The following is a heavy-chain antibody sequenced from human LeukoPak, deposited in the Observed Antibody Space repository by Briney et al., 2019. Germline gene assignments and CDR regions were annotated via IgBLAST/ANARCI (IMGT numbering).Heavy chain of an antibody. CDR3: ASSRFGIAAAAPKGGVDY. CDR1: GYTFTGYY. J-gene: IGHJ4*02. D-gene: IGHD6-13*01. CDR2: INPNSGGT. Sequence: ASVKVSCKASGYTFTGYYMHWVRQAPGQGLEWMGWINPNSGGTNYAQKFQRRVTMTRDTSISTAYMELSRLRSDDTAVYYCASSRFGIAAAAPKGGVDYWGQGTLVTVSS. V-gene: IGHV1-2*02.